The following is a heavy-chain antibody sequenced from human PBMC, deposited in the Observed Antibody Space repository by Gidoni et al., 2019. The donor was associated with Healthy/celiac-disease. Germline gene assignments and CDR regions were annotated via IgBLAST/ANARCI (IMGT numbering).Heavy chain of an antibody. D-gene: IGHD2-8*01. Sequence: EVQLVQSGAEVKKPGESLKISCKGSGSSFTSYWIGWVRQMPGKGLEWMGIIYPGDSDTRYSPSFQGQVTISADKSISTAYLQWSSLKASDTAMYYCARHSETMDYYYRMDVWGQGTTVTVSS. J-gene: IGHJ6*02. CDR1: GSSFTSYW. CDR2: IYPGDSDT. V-gene: IGHV5-51*01. CDR3: ARHSETMDYYYRMDV.